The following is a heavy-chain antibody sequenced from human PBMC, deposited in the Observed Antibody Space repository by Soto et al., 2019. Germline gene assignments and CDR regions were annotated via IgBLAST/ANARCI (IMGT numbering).Heavy chain of an antibody. D-gene: IGHD3-10*01. CDR3: ARLVYDTRLNYMYFDF. V-gene: IGHV4-4*02. J-gene: IGHJ4*02. CDR1: GVSISSGNW. Sequence: SETLSLTCAVSGVSISSGNWWTWVRKTPQRGLEYIGEIFHDGTANYYPSFERRVAISVDTSKNQFSLKLTSVTAADTAIYFCARLVYDTRLNYMYFDFWGQGALVTGSS. CDR2: IFHDGTA.